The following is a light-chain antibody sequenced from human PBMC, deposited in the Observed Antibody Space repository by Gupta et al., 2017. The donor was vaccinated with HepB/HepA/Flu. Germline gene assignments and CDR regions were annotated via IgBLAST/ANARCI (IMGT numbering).Light chain of an antibody. CDR1: QSVSTS. V-gene: IGKV3-11*01. CDR2: DAS. CDR3: QQCSSWPRVT. J-gene: IGKJ4*01. Sequence: EIVFTQSPATLSLSPGERATLSCRASQSVSTSLAWYQQKPGQAPRLLIYDASSRATDIPARFSGSGSETDFTLTISGLEPEDFAVYYCQQCSSWPRVTFGGGTRVEI.